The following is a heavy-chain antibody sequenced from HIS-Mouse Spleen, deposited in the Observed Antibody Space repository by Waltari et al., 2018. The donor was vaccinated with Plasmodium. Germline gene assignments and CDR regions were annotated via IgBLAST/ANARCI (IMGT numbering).Heavy chain of an antibody. Sequence: QVQLQESGPGLVKPSETLSLPCTVTGGSIRSYYCRWIRQPPGKGLEWFGYIYYRGSTNYNPSLKSRVTISVDTSKNQFSLKLSSVTAADTAVYYCARLRYSYGYFDYWGQGTLVTVSS. CDR3: ARLRYSYGYFDY. CDR1: GGSIRSYY. V-gene: IGHV4-59*08. D-gene: IGHD5-18*01. J-gene: IGHJ4*02. CDR2: IYYRGST.